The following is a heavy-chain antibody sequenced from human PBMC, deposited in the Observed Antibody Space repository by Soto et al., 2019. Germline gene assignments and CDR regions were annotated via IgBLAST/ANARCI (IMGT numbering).Heavy chain of an antibody. J-gene: IGHJ6*03. CDR3: ASYYYYYYMDV. CDR1: GFAFSNNW. Sequence: EVQLVESGGGLVQPGGSLRLSCAASGFAFSNNWMHWVRQAPGKGLEWVSRIKSDGSSTNYADSVKGRFTISRDNAKNTLSLQMSGLGADDTAIYYCASYYYYYYMDVWGKGITVTVSS. CDR2: IKSDGSST. V-gene: IGHV3-74*01.